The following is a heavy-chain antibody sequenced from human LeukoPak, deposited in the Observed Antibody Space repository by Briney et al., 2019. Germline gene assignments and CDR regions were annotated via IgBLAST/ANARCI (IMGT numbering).Heavy chain of an antibody. V-gene: IGHV3-7*01. CDR1: GFTFSDYW. CDR2: IKQDGSQK. J-gene: IGHJ5*01. Sequence: GGSLRLSCAASGFTFSDYWMSWVRQAPGKGLEWVANIKQDGSQKYYVDSVKGRFTISRDNSNSLISLQMNNLTTEDTAAYYCAREKFDSWGQGTLVTVSP. CDR3: AREKFDS.